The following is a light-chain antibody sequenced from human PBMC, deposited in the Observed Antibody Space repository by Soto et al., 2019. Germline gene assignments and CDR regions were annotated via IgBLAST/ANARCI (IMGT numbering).Light chain of an antibody. V-gene: IGKV3-11*01. CDR1: QSVSSY. CDR3: QQRSNWRRLT. J-gene: IGKJ4*01. CDR2: DAS. Sequence: EIVLTQSPATLSLSPGERATLSCRASQSVSSYLAWYQQKPGQAPRLLIYDASNRATGIPARFSGSGSGTDFTLTISSLEPEDFAVYYCQQRSNWRRLTFGGGTKLEIK.